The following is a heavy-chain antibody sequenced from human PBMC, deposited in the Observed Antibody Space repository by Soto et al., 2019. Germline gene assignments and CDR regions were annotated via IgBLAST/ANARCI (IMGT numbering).Heavy chain of an antibody. CDR3: AKDKRAVVVTAPFDY. V-gene: IGHV3-30*18. D-gene: IGHD2-21*02. Sequence: QVQLVESGGGVVQPGRSLRLSCAASGFTFSSYGMHWVRQAPGKGLEWVAVISYDGSNKYYADSVKCRFTISRDNSKNTLYLQMNSLRAEDTAVYYCAKDKRAVVVTAPFDYWGPGTLVTVSS. CDR2: ISYDGSNK. J-gene: IGHJ4*02. CDR1: GFTFSSYG.